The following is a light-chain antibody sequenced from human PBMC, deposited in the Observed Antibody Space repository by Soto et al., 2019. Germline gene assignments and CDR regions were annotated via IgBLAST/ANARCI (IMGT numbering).Light chain of an antibody. CDR3: TSYTGSSTHV. CDR2: DVR. CDR1: SSDVGGYNY. Sequence: QLVLTQPASVSGSPGQSITISCTGTSSDVGGYNYVSGYQQHPGKAPKLMIYDVRNRPAGVSNRFSGSKSGNTASLTISGLQAEDEADYYCTSYTGSSTHVFGTGTKLTVL. V-gene: IGLV2-14*01. J-gene: IGLJ1*01.